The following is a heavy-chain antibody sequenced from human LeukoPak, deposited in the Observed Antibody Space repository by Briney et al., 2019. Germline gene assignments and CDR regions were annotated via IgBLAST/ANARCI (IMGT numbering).Heavy chain of an antibody. CDR2: INSDGSST. V-gene: IGHV3-74*01. CDR1: GFTFSSYW. Sequence: GGSLRLSCAASGFTFSSYWMHWVRQAPGKGLVWVSRINSDGSSTSYADSVKGRFTISRDNTKNTLYLQMNSLRAEDTAVYYCARDIGGIAVAGTAPSDWGQGTLVTVSS. J-gene: IGHJ4*02. CDR3: ARDIGGIAVAGTAPSD. D-gene: IGHD6-19*01.